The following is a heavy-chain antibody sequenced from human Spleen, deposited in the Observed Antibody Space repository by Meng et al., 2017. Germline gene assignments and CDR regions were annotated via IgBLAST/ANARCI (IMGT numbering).Heavy chain of an antibody. Sequence: ASVKVSCKASGYTFTSYYMYWVRQAPGQGLEWMGIINPSGGNTSYAQKFQGRVTMTRDTSTSTVYMELSSLRSEDTAVYYCARDLAHGSYDILTGYYRRIYDAFDIWGQGTMVTVSS. CDR1: GYTFTSYY. D-gene: IGHD3-9*01. J-gene: IGHJ3*02. CDR3: ARDLAHGSYDILTGYYRRIYDAFDI. V-gene: IGHV1-46*01. CDR2: INPSGGNT.